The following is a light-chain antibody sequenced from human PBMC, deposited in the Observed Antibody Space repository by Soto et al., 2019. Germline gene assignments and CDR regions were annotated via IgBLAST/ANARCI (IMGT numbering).Light chain of an antibody. CDR1: QSVSSN. CDR3: QQYHNWPIT. J-gene: IGKJ5*01. Sequence: EIGMTQSPATLSVSPGESATLSFRASQSVSSNLAWHQQKPGQAPRILMYDASTRTTGISARFSGSGSGTEFTLTISSLQSEDFAVYYCQQYHNWPITFGQGTRLEIK. CDR2: DAS. V-gene: IGKV3-15*01.